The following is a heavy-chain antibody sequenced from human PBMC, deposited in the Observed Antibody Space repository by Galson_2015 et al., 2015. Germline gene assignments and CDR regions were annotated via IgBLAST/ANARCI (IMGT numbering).Heavy chain of an antibody. CDR2: ISSSSSYT. Sequence: SLRLSCAASGFTFSDYYMSWIRQAPGKGLEWVSYISSSSSYTNYADSVKGRFTISRDNSKNTLYLQMNSLRAEDTAVYYCARDEYSGYGPFDYWGQGTLVTVSS. J-gene: IGHJ4*02. CDR3: ARDEYSGYGPFDY. D-gene: IGHD5-12*01. V-gene: IGHV3-11*06. CDR1: GFTFSDYY.